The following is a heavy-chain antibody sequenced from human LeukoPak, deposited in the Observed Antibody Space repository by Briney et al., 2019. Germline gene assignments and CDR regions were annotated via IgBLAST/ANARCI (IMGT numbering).Heavy chain of an antibody. D-gene: IGHD1-26*01. CDR3: TRESGAFSPFGF. Sequence: PSETLSLTCGVSGGSIITTNWWSWVRQPPGKGLEWIGEVHLNGATNYNPSLESRVSMSIDKSKNQVSLKLSSVTAADTATYYCTRESGAFSPFGFWGQGTLVTVSS. CDR1: GGSIITTNW. J-gene: IGHJ4*02. V-gene: IGHV4-4*02. CDR2: VHLNGAT.